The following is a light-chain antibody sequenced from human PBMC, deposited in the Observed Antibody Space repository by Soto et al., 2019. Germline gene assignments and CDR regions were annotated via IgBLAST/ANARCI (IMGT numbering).Light chain of an antibody. CDR2: GAS. CDR1: EIVSSF. Sequence: EKVMTQSPATLSMSPGERATLSCRASEIVSSFLAWYQQKPGQAPRLLIYGASTRATGIPARFSGSGSGTEFTLTISSLQSEDFAVYYCQQYSNWPSWTFGQGNKVE. J-gene: IGKJ1*01. V-gene: IGKV3-15*01. CDR3: QQYSNWPSWT.